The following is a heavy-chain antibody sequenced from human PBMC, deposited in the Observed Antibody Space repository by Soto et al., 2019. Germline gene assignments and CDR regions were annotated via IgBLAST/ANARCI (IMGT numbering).Heavy chain of an antibody. CDR2: IYYSGST. CDR3: ARTATGTTYGWFAP. V-gene: IGHV4-59*01. D-gene: IGHD1-7*01. J-gene: IGHJ5*02. CDR1: GGSISSYY. Sequence: PSETLSLTCTVSGGSISSYYWSWIRQPPGKGLEWIGYIYYSGSTNYNPSLKSRVTISVDTSKNQFSLKLSSVTAADTAVYYCARTATGTTYGWFAPWGKGTLVTVSS.